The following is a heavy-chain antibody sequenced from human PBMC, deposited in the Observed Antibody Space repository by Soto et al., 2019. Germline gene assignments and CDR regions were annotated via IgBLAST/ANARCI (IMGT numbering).Heavy chain of an antibody. Sequence: EVQLVESGGGLVKPGESLRLSCAASGFNFSSYSMNWVRQAQGKGLEWISFIISSSTYIYYADSVKGRFTISSDNAKNSLYLQMNRLTADDTAVYYCARECCSGTACRNYFDYWGQGTLDTVSS. V-gene: IGHV3-21*01. J-gene: IGHJ4*02. D-gene: IGHD2-15*01. CDR2: IISSSTYI. CDR1: GFNFSSYS. CDR3: ARECCSGTACRNYFDY.